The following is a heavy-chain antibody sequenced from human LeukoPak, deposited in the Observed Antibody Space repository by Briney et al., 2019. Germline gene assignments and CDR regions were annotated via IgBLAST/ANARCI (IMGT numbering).Heavy chain of an antibody. D-gene: IGHD2-21*02. J-gene: IGHJ5*02. CDR3: ARESDPRGWFDP. Sequence: NIKQDGSEKYYVDSVKGRFTISRDNAKNSLYLQMNSLRAEDTAVYYCARESDPRGWFDPWGQGTLVTVSS. CDR2: IKQDGSEK. V-gene: IGHV3-7*01.